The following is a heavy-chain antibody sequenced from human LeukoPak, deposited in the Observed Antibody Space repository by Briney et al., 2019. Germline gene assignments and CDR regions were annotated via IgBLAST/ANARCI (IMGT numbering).Heavy chain of an antibody. D-gene: IGHD6-13*01. V-gene: IGHV3-21*01. CDR1: GFTFSSYT. Sequence: GGSLRLSCAASGFTFSSYTMNWVRQAPGKGLEWVSSISSSSGYIYYADSVKGRFTISRDNAKNSLYLQMNSLTAEDTAVYYCARLLYSSRLFDYWGQGTLVTVSS. CDR3: ARLLYSSRLFDY. J-gene: IGHJ4*02. CDR2: ISSSSGYI.